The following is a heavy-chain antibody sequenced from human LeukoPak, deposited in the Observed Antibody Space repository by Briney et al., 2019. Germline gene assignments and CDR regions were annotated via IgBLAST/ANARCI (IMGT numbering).Heavy chain of an antibody. CDR3: ARDVPIGNKHYYYYYMDV. V-gene: IGHV1-69*13. J-gene: IGHJ6*03. CDR1: GGTFSSYA. CDR2: IIPIFGTA. D-gene: IGHD4-23*01. Sequence: ASVKVSCKASGGTFSSYAISWVRQAPGQGLEWMGGIIPIFGTANYAQKFQGRVTITADESTSTAYMELSSLRSEDTAVYYCARDVPIGNKHYYYYYMDVWGKGTTVTVSS.